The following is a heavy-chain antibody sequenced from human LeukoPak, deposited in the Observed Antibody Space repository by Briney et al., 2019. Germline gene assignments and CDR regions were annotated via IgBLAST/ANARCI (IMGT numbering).Heavy chain of an antibody. J-gene: IGHJ6*02. Sequence: GGSLRLSCAASGFTFSDYYMSWIRQAPGKGLEWVSYISSSGSTIYYADSVKGRFTISRDNAKNSLYLQMNSLRAEDTAVYYCARDSRRYGSGRDYRNYYYYYGMDVWGQGTTVTVSS. D-gene: IGHD3-10*01. CDR1: GFTFSDYY. CDR3: ARDSRRYGSGRDYRNYYYYYGMDV. V-gene: IGHV3-11*01. CDR2: ISSSGSTI.